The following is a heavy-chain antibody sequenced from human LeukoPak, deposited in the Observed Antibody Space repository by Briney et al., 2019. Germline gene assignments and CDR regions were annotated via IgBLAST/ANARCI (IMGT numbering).Heavy chain of an antibody. V-gene: IGHV1-18*01. CDR3: ARENYGDSWNAFDI. D-gene: IGHD4-17*01. CDR1: GYTFTSYG. Sequence: ASVKVSCKASGYTFTSYGISWVRQAPGQGLEWMGWISAYNGNTNYAQKLQGRVTMTTDTSTSTVYMELRSLRSDDTAVYYCARENYGDSWNAFDIWGQGTMVTVSS. J-gene: IGHJ3*02. CDR2: ISAYNGNT.